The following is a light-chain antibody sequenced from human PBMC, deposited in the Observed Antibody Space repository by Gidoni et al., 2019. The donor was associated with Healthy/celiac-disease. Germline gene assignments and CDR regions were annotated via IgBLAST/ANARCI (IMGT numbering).Light chain of an antibody. CDR1: NIGSKS. CDR3: QVWDSSSDHPV. Sequence: SYVLTQPPSVSVAPGKTARITCGGNNIGSKSVHWYKQKPGQAPVLVIYYDSDRPSGIPERFSGSNSGNTATLTISRVEAGDEADYYCQVWDSSSDHPVFGGGTKLTV. V-gene: IGLV3-21*04. CDR2: YDS. J-gene: IGLJ2*01.